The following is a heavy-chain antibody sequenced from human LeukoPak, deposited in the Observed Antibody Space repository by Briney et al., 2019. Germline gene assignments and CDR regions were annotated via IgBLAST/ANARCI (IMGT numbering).Heavy chain of an antibody. CDR2: ISAYNGNT. CDR1: GYTFTSYG. CDR3: ARDVGYSSSWYFDY. V-gene: IGHV1-18*03. D-gene: IGHD6-13*01. J-gene: IGHJ4*02. Sequence: ASVKVSCKASGYTFTSYGISWVRQAPGQGLEWMGWISAYNGNTNYAQKLQGRVTMTTDTSTSTAYMELSSLRSEDMAVYYCARDVGYSSSWYFDYWGQGTLVAVSS.